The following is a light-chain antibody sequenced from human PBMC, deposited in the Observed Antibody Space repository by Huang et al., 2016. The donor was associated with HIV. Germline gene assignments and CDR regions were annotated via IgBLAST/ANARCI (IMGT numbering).Light chain of an antibody. CDR3: RQLNSYPGA. Sequence: IQLTQSPSSLSASVGDRVTITCRASQDIGSYLAWYQQKPGKAPNLLIYAASTLESGLPASFSGSGSGTDFTLTINNLRPEDFATFYCRQLNSYPGAFGPGTNVDV. J-gene: IGKJ3*01. CDR1: QDIGSY. V-gene: IGKV1-9*01. CDR2: AAS.